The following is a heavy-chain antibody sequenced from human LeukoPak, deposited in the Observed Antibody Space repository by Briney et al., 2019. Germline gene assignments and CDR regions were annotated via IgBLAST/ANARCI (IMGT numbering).Heavy chain of an antibody. CDR3: AKERRDGYNFAFDY. Sequence: QPGGSLRLSCAASGFTLSSYAMSWVRQAPGKGLEWVSAISGSGGSTYYADSMKGRFTISRDNSKNTLYLQMNSLRAADTAVYYCAKERRDGYNFAFDYWGQGNLVTVSS. V-gene: IGHV3-23*01. CDR1: GFTLSSYA. CDR2: ISGSGGST. J-gene: IGHJ4*02. D-gene: IGHD5-24*01.